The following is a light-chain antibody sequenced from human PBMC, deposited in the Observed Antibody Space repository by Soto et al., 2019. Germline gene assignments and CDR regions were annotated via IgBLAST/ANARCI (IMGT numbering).Light chain of an antibody. CDR2: KAS. CDR3: VPYHSYPYT. V-gene: IGKV1-5*03. CDR1: QSISSW. J-gene: IGKJ2*01. Sequence: DIQMTQSPSTLSASVGDRVTITCRASQSISSWLTWYQQKTGKAPNVLIYKASSLQSGVPSRFSGCGPGTDFTLTISTLQPNDFATYYCVPYHSYPYTLGQGTKLEIK.